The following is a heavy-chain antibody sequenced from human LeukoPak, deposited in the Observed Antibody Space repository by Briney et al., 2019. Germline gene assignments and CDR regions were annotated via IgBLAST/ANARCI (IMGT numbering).Heavy chain of an antibody. CDR1: GFTVSSNY. CDR2: IYSGGDT. CDR3: TRGPGSTWYTDY. Sequence: GGSLRLSCAASGFTVSSNYMNWVRQAPGKGLEWVSIIYSGGDTYYADSVKGRFTISRDNSKNTLYLQMNSLRAEDTAVYYCTRGPGSTWYTDYWGQGTLVTVSS. D-gene: IGHD6-13*01. J-gene: IGHJ4*02. V-gene: IGHV3-66*02.